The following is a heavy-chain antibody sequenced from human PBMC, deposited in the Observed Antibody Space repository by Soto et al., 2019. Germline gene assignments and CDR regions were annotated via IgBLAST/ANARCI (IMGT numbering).Heavy chain of an antibody. CDR2: TYYRSKWYN. Sequence: SQTLSLTCAISGDSVSSNSAAWNWIRQSPSRGLEWPGRTYYRSKWYNDYAVSVKSRITINPDTSKNQFSLQLNSVTPEDTAVYYCARDLSRGIAVAGLYYYYYYGMDVWGQGTTVTVSS. J-gene: IGHJ6*02. CDR1: GDSVSSNSAA. CDR3: ARDLSRGIAVAGLYYYYYYGMDV. D-gene: IGHD6-19*01. V-gene: IGHV6-1*01.